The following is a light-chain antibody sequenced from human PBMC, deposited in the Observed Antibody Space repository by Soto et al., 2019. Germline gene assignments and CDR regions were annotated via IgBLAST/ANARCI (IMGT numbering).Light chain of an antibody. J-gene: IGKJ1*01. V-gene: IGKV1-9*01. Sequence: DIQMTQSPSTLSAFVGDRVTVTCRASQGIGTYLVWYQQKSGKAPTVLIYASSTLQTGVPSRFSGSGSGTDFSLTISSLHPEDVATYYCQQVDSYPRTFGQGTKVDI. CDR1: QGIGTY. CDR2: ASS. CDR3: QQVDSYPRT.